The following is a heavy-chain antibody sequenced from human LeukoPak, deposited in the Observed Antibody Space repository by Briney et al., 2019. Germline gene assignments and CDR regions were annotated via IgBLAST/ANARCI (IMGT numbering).Heavy chain of an antibody. CDR1: GFTFSTYA. CDR2: ISGSGAII. CDR3: AKTRPLDSSSWSHGDY. Sequence: GGSLRLSCAASGFTFSTYALSWVRQAPGKGLEWVSTISGSGAIIYYADSVKGRFTISRDNSKNTLYLQMNSLRAEDTAVYYCAKTRPLDSSSWSHGDYWGQGTLVTVSS. V-gene: IGHV3-23*01. J-gene: IGHJ4*02. D-gene: IGHD6-13*01.